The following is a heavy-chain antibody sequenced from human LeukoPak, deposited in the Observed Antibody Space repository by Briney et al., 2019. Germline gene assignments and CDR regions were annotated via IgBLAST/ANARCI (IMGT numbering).Heavy chain of an antibody. Sequence: GGSLRLSCAASGFTFSSYGMSWVRQAPGKGLEWVAVISYDGGNKYYADSVKGRFTISRDNSKNTLDLQMNSLRPEDTAVYYCARDFSAYRFGEFDYWGQGTLVTVSS. CDR2: ISYDGGNK. D-gene: IGHD3-10*01. J-gene: IGHJ4*02. CDR1: GFTFSSYG. V-gene: IGHV3-30*03. CDR3: ARDFSAYRFGEFDY.